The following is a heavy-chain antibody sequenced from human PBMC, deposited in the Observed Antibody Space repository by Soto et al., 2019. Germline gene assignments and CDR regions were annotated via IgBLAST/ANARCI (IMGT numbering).Heavy chain of an antibody. D-gene: IGHD3-10*01. CDR2: IIPIFGTA. J-gene: IGHJ4*02. CDR3: ARSGSGSYYLFDY. CDR1: GGTFSSYA. V-gene: IGHV1-69*13. Sequence: ASVKVSCKASGGTFSSYAISWVRQAPGQGLEWMGGIIPIFGTANYAQKFQGRVTITADESTSTAYMELSSLRSEDTAVYYCARSGSGSYYLFDYWGQGTLVTVSS.